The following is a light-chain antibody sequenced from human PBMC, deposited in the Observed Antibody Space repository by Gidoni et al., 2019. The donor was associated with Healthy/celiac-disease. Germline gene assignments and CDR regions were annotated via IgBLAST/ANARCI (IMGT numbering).Light chain of an antibody. J-gene: IGKJ2*01. CDR1: QSVLYSSNNKNY. Sequence: DIVMTQSQDSLAVSLGERATINCKSSQSVLYSSNNKNYLAWYQQKPGQPPNLLIYWASTRESGVPDRFSGSGSGTDFTLTISSLQAEDVAVYYCQQYYSTLYTFGQGTKLEIK. CDR3: QQYYSTLYT. CDR2: WAS. V-gene: IGKV4-1*01.